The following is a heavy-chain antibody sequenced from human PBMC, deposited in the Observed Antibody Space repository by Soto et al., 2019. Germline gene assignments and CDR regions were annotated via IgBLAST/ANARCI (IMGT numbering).Heavy chain of an antibody. CDR1: GFTFSSYG. Sequence: QVQLVESGGGVVRPGRSLRLSCAASGFTFSSYGMHWVRQAPGKGLEWVAVISYDGSNKYYADSVKGRFTISRDNSKNTLYLQMNSLRAEDTAVYYCAKDRGGYYPIDYWGQGTLVTVSS. J-gene: IGHJ4*02. V-gene: IGHV3-30*18. CDR2: ISYDGSNK. CDR3: AKDRGGYYPIDY. D-gene: IGHD3-22*01.